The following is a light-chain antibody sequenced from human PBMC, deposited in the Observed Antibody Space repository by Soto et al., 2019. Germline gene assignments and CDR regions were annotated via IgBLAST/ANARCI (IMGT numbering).Light chain of an antibody. CDR2: GAS. CDR1: QSVSSSY. J-gene: IGKJ5*01. Sequence: EIVLTQSPGTLSLSPGERATLSCRASQSVSSSYLAWYQQKPGQSPRLPISGASSRATGIPDRFSGSGSGTDFSFTISRLEPEDVAVYYCKQYGTSPNTFGKGTRLEIK. CDR3: KQYGTSPNT. V-gene: IGKV3-20*01.